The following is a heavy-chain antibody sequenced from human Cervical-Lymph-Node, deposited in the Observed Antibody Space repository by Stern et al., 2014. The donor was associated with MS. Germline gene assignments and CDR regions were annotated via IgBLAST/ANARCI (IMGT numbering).Heavy chain of an antibody. CDR1: GGPINSYS. CDR2: IYYSGYT. J-gene: IGHJ2*01. V-gene: IGHV4-31*03. CDR3: ARDATKPTPGYFDL. D-gene: IGHD2-8*01. Sequence: QVQLQESGPGLVKPSQTLSLTCTIPGGPINSYSWSWIRQHPGKGLEGIGYIYYSGYTYYNPSLENRVVISVDASKNQFSLKLTSVTAADTAVYYCARDATKPTPGYFDLWGRGTLVTVSS.